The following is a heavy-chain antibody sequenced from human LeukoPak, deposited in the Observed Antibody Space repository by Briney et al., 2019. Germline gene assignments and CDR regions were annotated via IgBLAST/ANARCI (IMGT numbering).Heavy chain of an antibody. Sequence: GGSLRLSCAASGFTFSSYEMNWVRQAPGKGLGWVSYISGSGSTIFYADSVKGRFTISRDNAKNSLYLQMNSLRVEDTAVYYCAREYPDNGDGWGYWGQGTLVTVSS. CDR3: AREYPDNGDGWGY. CDR1: GFTFSSYE. CDR2: ISGSGSTI. J-gene: IGHJ4*02. V-gene: IGHV3-48*03. D-gene: IGHD1-1*01.